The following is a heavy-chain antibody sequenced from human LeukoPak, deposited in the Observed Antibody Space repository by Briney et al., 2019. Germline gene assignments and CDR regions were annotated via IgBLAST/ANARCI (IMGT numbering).Heavy chain of an antibody. D-gene: IGHD1-26*01. CDR1: GGSISGYY. Sequence: SETLSLTCTVSGGSISGYYWSWSRQPPGKGLEWIGYVYDNGNTNYNPSLKSRVTILVDTSKNQFSLKLTSLTAADTAVYYCARSLKGRRELLNWFDPWGQGTLVTVSS. J-gene: IGHJ5*02. V-gene: IGHV4-59*08. CDR2: VYDNGNT. CDR3: ARSLKGRRELLNWFDP.